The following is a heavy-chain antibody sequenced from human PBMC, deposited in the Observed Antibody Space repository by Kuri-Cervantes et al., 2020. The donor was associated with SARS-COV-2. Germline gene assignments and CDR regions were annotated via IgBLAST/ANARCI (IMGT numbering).Heavy chain of an antibody. CDR1: GSSLSNYT. Sequence: ASVKVSCKASGSSLSNYTFGWVRRAPGQGLEWMGWINPNSGGTNYAQKFQGRVTMTRDTSISTAYMELSRLRSDDTAVYYCAAGGYCSSTSCLDAFDIWGQGTMVTVSS. CDR2: INPNSGGT. CDR3: AAGGYCSSTSCLDAFDI. V-gene: IGHV1-2*02. J-gene: IGHJ3*02. D-gene: IGHD2-2*01.